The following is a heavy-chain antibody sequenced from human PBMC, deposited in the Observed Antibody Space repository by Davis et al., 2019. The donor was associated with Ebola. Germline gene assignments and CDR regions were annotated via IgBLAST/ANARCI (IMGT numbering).Heavy chain of an antibody. V-gene: IGHV3-9*01. CDR2: ISWNSGSI. D-gene: IGHD5-24*01. J-gene: IGHJ4*02. CDR3: AKDLEMATYTGGY. CDR1: GFTFDDYA. Sequence: PGGSLRLSCAASGFTFDDYAMHWVRQAPGKGLEWVSGISWNSGSIGYADSVKGRFTISRDNAKNSLYLQMNSLRAEDTALYYCAKDLEMATYTGGYWGQGTLVTVSS.